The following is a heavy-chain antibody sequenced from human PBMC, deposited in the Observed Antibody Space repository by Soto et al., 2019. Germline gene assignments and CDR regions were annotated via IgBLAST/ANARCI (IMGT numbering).Heavy chain of an antibody. V-gene: IGHV1-18*01. J-gene: IGHJ5*02. CDR1: GYTFTSYG. Sequence: ASVKVSCKASGYTFTSYGISWVRQAPGQGLEWMGWISAYNGNTNYAQKLQGRVTMTTDTSTSTAYMEPRSLRSDATAVYYCARPVDTAMVTVWFDPWGQGTLVTVSS. D-gene: IGHD5-18*01. CDR2: ISAYNGNT. CDR3: ARPVDTAMVTVWFDP.